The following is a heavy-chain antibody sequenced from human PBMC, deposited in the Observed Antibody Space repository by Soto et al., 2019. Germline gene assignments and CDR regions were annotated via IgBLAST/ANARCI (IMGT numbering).Heavy chain of an antibody. CDR3: TSSQASSTTIEIYYYYYYGIDV. CDR1: GGTFSSYA. D-gene: IGHD2-2*01. V-gene: IGHV1-69*06. CDR2: IIPISGTA. J-gene: IGHJ6*02. Sequence: QVQLVQSGAEVKKPGSSVNVSCKASGGTFSSYAISWVRQAPGQGLEWMDGIIPISGTANYAQKFQGRVTITANKSPSTAYIELSSLRSEDTAVYYCTSSQASSTTIEIYYYYYYGIDVWGQGATVTVSS.